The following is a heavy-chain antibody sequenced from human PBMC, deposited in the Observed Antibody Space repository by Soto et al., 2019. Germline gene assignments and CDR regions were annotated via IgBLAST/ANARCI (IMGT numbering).Heavy chain of an antibody. D-gene: IGHD3-10*01. CDR1: GGSISSGGYY. Sequence: QVQLQESGPGLVKPSQTLSLTCTVSGGSISSGGYYWSWIRQHPGKGLEWIGYIYYSGSTYYNPSLKSRVTISVDTSKNQFSLKLSSVTAADTAVYYCAGGFGESLDPSYGMDVWGQGTTVTVSS. CDR3: AGGFGESLDPSYGMDV. J-gene: IGHJ6*02. CDR2: IYYSGST. V-gene: IGHV4-31*03.